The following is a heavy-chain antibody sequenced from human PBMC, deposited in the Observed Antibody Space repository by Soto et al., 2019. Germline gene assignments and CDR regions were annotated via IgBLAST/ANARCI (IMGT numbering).Heavy chain of an antibody. CDR3: ARGRWTYYYDSSGYYSGWFDP. Sequence: SETLSLTCAVYGGCFSGYYWSWIRQPPGKGLEWMGEINHSGSTNYNPSLKSRVTISVDTSKNQFSLKLSSVTAADTAVYYCARGRWTYYYDSSGYYSGWFDPWGQGTLVTVSS. J-gene: IGHJ5*02. CDR2: INHSGST. V-gene: IGHV4-34*01. D-gene: IGHD3-22*01. CDR1: GGCFSGYY.